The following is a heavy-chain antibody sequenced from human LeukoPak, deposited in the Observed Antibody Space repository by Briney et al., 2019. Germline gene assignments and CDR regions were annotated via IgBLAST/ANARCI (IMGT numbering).Heavy chain of an antibody. D-gene: IGHD2-2*01. J-gene: IGHJ6*02. CDR1: GGSISTSSYC. CDR2: IYTSGST. V-gene: IGHV4-61*02. CDR3: TRGASPGGMDV. Sequence: SETLSLTCTISGGSISTSSYCWNWIRQPAGKGLDWIGRIYTSGSTNYNPSLKSRVTMSLDTSKNQFSLKLRSVTAADTAVYYCTRGASPGGMDVWGQGTTVTVSS.